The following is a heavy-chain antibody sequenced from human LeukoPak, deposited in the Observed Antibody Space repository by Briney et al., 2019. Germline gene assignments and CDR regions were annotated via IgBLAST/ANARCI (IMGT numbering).Heavy chain of an antibody. V-gene: IGHV3-23*01. D-gene: IGHD6-13*01. CDR1: GFTFSSYA. J-gene: IGHJ4*02. CDR3: AKGGWSSWYDY. CDR2: IRGSGDTT. Sequence: GGSLRLSCAASGFTFSSYAMTWVRQAPGKGLEWVSTIRGSGDTTYYADSVKGRFTISRDNSKNTLYLQMNSLRAEDTAVYYCAKGGWSSWYDYWGQGTLVTVSS.